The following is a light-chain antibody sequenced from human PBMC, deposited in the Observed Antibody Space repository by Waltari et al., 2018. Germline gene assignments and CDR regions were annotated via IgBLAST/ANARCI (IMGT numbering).Light chain of an antibody. CDR2: DAS. V-gene: IGKV1-39*01. J-gene: IGKJ1*01. Sequence: DFQMTQPPSSLPASVADRVTLTCRASQYISTYLNWYQQKPGKGPKLLIYDASTLQSGVPSRFSGSGSGTDFTFTISSLQLEDFATYYCQQSYDTPRTFGQGTKVEVK. CDR3: QQSYDTPRT. CDR1: QYISTY.